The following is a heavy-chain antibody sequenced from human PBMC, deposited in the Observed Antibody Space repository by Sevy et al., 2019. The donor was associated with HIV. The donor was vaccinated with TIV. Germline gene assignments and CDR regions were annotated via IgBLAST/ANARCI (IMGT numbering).Heavy chain of an antibody. D-gene: IGHD5-12*01. CDR1: GFTFSSYA. CDR3: AVGYDYLDY. J-gene: IGHJ4*02. V-gene: IGHV3-30*04. Sequence: GGSLRLSCAASGFTFSSYAMHWVRQAPGKGLEWVAVISYDGSNKYYADSMKGRFTISRDNSKNTLYLQMNSLRAEDTAVYYCAVGYDYLDYWGQGTLVTVSS. CDR2: ISYDGSNK.